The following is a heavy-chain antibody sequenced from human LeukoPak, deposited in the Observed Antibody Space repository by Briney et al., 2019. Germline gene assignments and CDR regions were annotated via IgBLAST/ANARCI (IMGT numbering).Heavy chain of an antibody. J-gene: IGHJ4*02. D-gene: IGHD3-10*01. CDR2: IYYSGST. CDR3: ASNYYGSGSLDY. V-gene: IGHV4-59*08. CDR1: GGSISSYY. Sequence: SETLSLTCTVSGGSISSYYWSWIRQPPGKGLEWIGYIYYSGSTNYNPSLKSRVTISVDTSKNQFSLKVSSGTAADTAVYYCASNYYGSGSLDYWGQGNLVTVSS.